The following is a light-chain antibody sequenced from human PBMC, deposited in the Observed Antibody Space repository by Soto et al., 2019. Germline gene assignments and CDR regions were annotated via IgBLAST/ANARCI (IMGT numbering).Light chain of an antibody. J-gene: IGKJ1*01. CDR3: QQYNNWPT. CDR2: GAS. CDR1: QSVSSSY. Sequence: EIVLTQSPGTLSLSPGERATFSCRASQSVSSSYIAWYQQKPGQAPRLLIYGASTRATDIPARFSGSGSGTEFTLTISSLQSEDFAVYYCQQYNNWPTFGQGTKVDIK. V-gene: IGKV3-15*01.